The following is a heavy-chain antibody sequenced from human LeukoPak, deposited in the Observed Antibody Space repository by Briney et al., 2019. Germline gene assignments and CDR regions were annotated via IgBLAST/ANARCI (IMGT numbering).Heavy chain of an antibody. Sequence: SQTLSLTCTVSGGSISNGAYHWSWIRQPAGKGMEWIGRIYTTGDTNYNPSLKSRDTMSRDTSKNQFSLNLTSVTAADTAIYYCARDSCSSNSCSFDYWGLGTLVTVSS. CDR2: IYTTGDT. V-gene: IGHV4-61*02. D-gene: IGHD2-2*01. CDR1: GGSISNGAYH. CDR3: ARDSCSSNSCSFDY. J-gene: IGHJ4*01.